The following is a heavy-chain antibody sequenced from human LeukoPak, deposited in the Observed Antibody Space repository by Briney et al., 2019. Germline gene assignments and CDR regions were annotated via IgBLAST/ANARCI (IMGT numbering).Heavy chain of an antibody. CDR1: GFTFSSYS. CDR2: ISSTSSTI. D-gene: IGHD1-1*01. CDR3: ARSGNYDC. Sequence: PGGSLRLSCAASGFTFSSYSMGCVRQAPGKGLEWVSYISSTSSTIYYADSVKGLFTISRDNAKNSLYLQMNSLRDEDTALYYCARSGNYDCWGQGTLVTVSS. J-gene: IGHJ4*02. V-gene: IGHV3-48*02.